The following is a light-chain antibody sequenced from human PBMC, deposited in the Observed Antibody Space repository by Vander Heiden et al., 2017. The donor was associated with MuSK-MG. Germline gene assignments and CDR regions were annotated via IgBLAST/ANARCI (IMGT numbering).Light chain of an antibody. CDR2: CNN. J-gene: IGLJ1*01. Sequence: QSVLTQPPSASGTPGQRVTISCSGSSYNIGSNYVYWYQQRTGTAPKLLIYCNNQRPSAVPDRFSGSKFGTSASLAISGLRSEEEADYYCAAWDDSLSGLVFGTGTKVTVL. CDR1: SYNIGSNY. CDR3: AAWDDSLSGLV. V-gene: IGLV1-47*02.